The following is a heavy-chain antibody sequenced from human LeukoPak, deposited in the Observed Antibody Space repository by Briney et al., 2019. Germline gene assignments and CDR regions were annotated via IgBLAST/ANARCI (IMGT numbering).Heavy chain of an antibody. J-gene: IGHJ4*02. D-gene: IGHD4-11*01. Sequence: GGSLRLSCAASGFTFSNYVMGWVRQAPGKGLEWVSAILGSGVNTYYAESVKGRFTISRDNSKNTLYLQMNSLRAEDTALYYCAKYRNFHFDYWGQGTLVTVSS. CDR3: AKYRNFHFDY. CDR1: GFTFSNYV. CDR2: ILGSGVNT. V-gene: IGHV3-23*01.